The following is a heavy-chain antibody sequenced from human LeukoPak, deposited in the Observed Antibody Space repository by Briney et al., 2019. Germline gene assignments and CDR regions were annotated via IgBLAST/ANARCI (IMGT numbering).Heavy chain of an antibody. CDR2: INPNSGGT. CDR1: GYTFTGYY. V-gene: IGHV1-2*02. J-gene: IGHJ5*02. Sequence: GASVKVSCKASGYTFTGYYMHWVRQAPGQGLEWMGWINPNSGGTTYAQKFQGRVTMTRDTSISTAYMELSRLRSDDTAVYYCARAAICSGGSCYFNWFDPWGQGTLVTVSS. D-gene: IGHD2-15*01. CDR3: ARAAICSGGSCYFNWFDP.